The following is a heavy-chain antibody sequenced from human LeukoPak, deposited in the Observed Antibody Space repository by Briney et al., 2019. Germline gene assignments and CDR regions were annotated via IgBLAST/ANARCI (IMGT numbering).Heavy chain of an antibody. CDR2: ISDDGRST. CDR3: AKRVPYTSSSVYFDY. J-gene: IGHJ4*02. CDR1: GFTFSSYG. V-gene: IGHV3-23*01. D-gene: IGHD6-6*01. Sequence: GGSLRLSCAASGFTFSSYGMSWGRQAPGKGLEWVSSISDDGRSTYYADSVKGRFTISKDNSKNTMYLQMNNVRAEDTAIYYCAKRVPYTSSSVYFDYWGQGTLVTVSS.